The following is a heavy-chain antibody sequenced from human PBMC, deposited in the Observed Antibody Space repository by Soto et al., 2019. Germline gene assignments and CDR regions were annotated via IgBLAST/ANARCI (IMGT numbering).Heavy chain of an antibody. V-gene: IGHV3-21*01. CDR2: ISSSSSYI. D-gene: IGHD3-3*01. CDR1: GFTFSSYA. CDR3: AREIYDFWSGFLPEDY. J-gene: IGHJ4*02. Sequence: PWGSLRLSCAASGFTFSSYAMSWVRQAPGKGLEWVSSISSSSSYIYYADSVKGRFTISRDNAKNSLYLQMNSLRAEDTAVYYCAREIYDFWSGFLPEDYWGQGTLVTVSS.